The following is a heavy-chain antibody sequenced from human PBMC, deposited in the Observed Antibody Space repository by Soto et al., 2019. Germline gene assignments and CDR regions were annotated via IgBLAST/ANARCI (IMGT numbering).Heavy chain of an antibody. CDR2: IYSSGGT. J-gene: IGHJ6*02. CDR1: GGSISSDGYY. Sequence: QVQLQESGPGLVKPSQTLSLMCTVSGGSISSDGYYWNWIRQHPGKGLDWIGYIYSSGGTYYNPSLKSRVIISVDTSKNQFSLGLRSVTAADTAVYYCARGLPLLYYGLDVWGQGTTVTVSS. CDR3: ARGLPLLYYGLDV. V-gene: IGHV4-31*03.